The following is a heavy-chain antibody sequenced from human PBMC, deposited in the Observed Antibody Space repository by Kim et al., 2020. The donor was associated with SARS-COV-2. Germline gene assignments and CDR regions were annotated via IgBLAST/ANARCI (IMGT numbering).Heavy chain of an antibody. D-gene: IGHD6-13*01. CDR1: GGSISSYY. V-gene: IGHV4-59*01. CDR2: IYYSGST. Sequence: SETLSLTCTVSGGSISSYYWSWIRQPPGKGLEWIGYIYYSGSTNYNPSLKSRVTISVDTSKNQFSLKLSSVTAADTAVYYCARVVAAAGTVDYWGQGTLVTVSS. J-gene: IGHJ4*02. CDR3: ARVVAAAGTVDY.